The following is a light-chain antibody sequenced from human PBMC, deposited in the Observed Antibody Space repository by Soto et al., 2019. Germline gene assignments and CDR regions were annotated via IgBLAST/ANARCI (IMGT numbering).Light chain of an antibody. CDR3: SSYSSNNTVR. CDR2: EIR. J-gene: IGLJ2*01. Sequence: QSALTQPASVSGSPGQSITISCTGTSSDVGGYNYVSWYQQHPVKAPKLIIFEIRNRPSGVSDRFSGSKSGNTASLTISGLQPADEADYYCSSYSSNNTVRVGGGTKLTVL. CDR1: SSDVGGYNY. V-gene: IGLV2-14*01.